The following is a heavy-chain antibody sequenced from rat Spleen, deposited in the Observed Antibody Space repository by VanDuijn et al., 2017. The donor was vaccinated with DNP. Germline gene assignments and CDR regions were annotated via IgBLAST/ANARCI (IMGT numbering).Heavy chain of an antibody. V-gene: IGHV5-22*01. CDR1: GFTFSDYY. CDR2: ISYEGSST. CDR3: ARRGATTQGYYWYFDF. Sequence: EVQLVESGGGLVQPGRSLKLSCAASGFTFSDYYMAWVRQAPKKGLEWVASISYEGSSTYYGDSVKGRFTISRDNAKSTLYLQMNSLRSEDTATYYCARRGATTQGYYWYFDFWGPGTMVTVSS. D-gene: IGHD1-11*01. J-gene: IGHJ1*01.